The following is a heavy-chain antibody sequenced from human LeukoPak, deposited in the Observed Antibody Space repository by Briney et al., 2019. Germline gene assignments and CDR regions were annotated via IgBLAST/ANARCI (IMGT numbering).Heavy chain of an antibody. Sequence: SETLSLTCAVSGYSISSGYYWGWIRPPPGKGMEWIGSIYHSGSTYYNPSLKSRVTISVDTSKNQFSLKLGSVTAADTAVYYCERVGYGDPIDYWGQGTLVTVSS. CDR2: IYHSGST. V-gene: IGHV4-38-2*01. J-gene: IGHJ4*02. CDR3: ERVGYGDPIDY. D-gene: IGHD4-17*01. CDR1: GYSISSGYY.